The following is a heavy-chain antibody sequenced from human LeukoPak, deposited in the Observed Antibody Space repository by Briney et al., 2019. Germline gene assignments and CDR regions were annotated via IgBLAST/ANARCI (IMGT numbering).Heavy chain of an antibody. CDR1: GFTFSSYA. Sequence: GSLRLSCAASGFTFSSYAMSWVRQAPGKGLEWVSAISGSGGSTYYADSVKGRFTISRDNSKNTLYLQMNSLRAEDTAVYYCAKPEGPFYYYYYGMDVWGQGTTVTVSS. CDR2: ISGSGGST. CDR3: AKPEGPFYYYYYGMDV. V-gene: IGHV3-23*01. J-gene: IGHJ6*02.